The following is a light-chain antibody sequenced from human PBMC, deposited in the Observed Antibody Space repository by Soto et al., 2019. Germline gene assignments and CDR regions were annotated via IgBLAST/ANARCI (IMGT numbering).Light chain of an antibody. CDR1: RGLFDRDDGITY. CDR3: MQRIDFPFA. J-gene: IGKJ3*01. V-gene: IGKV2-40*01. Sequence: EIVLTQAPLSLSFPPGEPASIPCRSSRGLFDRDDGITYLDWYLKKPGQSPQLLIYALSYRASGVPDRFSGSGSGTDFKLKISRVEAEDVGVYYCMQRIDFPFAFGPGTKVDIK. CDR2: ALS.